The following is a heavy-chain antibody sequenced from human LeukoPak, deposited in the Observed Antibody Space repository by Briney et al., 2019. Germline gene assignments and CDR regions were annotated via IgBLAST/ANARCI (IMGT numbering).Heavy chain of an antibody. Sequence: GASVKVSCNASGYTFTSYGINWVRQATGQGLEWMGWMNPNSGNTGYAQKFQGRVTITRNTSISTAYMELSSLRSEDTAVYYCARLVGATTYYYYMDVWGKGTTVTVSS. J-gene: IGHJ6*03. V-gene: IGHV1-8*03. D-gene: IGHD1-26*01. CDR2: MNPNSGNT. CDR3: ARLVGATTYYYYMDV. CDR1: GYTFTSYG.